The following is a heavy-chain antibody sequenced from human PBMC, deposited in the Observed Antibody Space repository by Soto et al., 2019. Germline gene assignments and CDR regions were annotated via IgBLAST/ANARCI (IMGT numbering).Heavy chain of an antibody. CDR2: INPNSGGT. CDR1: GYTFTAYY. D-gene: IGHD5-12*01. Sequence: QVQLVQSGAEVKKPGASVKVSCKASGYTFTAYYMHWVRQAPGQGLEWMGWINPNSGGTYHAQNFQGRGTMTSDTSTTTAYMELASRRSDDTAVYYCARGGGRGYNELDPWGHGTLVIVSS. CDR3: ARGGGRGYNELDP. V-gene: IGHV1-2*02. J-gene: IGHJ5*02.